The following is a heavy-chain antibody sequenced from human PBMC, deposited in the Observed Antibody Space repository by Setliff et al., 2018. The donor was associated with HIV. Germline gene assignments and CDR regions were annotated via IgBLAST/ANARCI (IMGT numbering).Heavy chain of an antibody. Sequence: KPSETLSLTCTVSGGSVSSYYWSWIRQPPGKGLEWIGYIYYSGSTNYNPSLKSRVTISVDTSKNQFSLKLSSVTAADTAAYYCARDQTDGGNGEWRFRPRDYWYFDLWGRGTLVTVSS. V-gene: IGHV4-59*02. CDR3: ARDQTDGGNGEWRFRPRDYWYFDL. CDR2: IYYSGST. J-gene: IGHJ2*01. D-gene: IGHD2-15*01. CDR1: GGSVSSYY.